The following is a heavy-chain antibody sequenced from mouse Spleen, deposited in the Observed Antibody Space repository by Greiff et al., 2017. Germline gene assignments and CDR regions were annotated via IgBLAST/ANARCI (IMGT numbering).Heavy chain of an antibody. V-gene: IGHV1-87*01. Sequence: VQLQESGAELARPGASVKLSCKASGYTFTSYWMQWVKQRPGQGLEWIGAIYPGDGDTRYTQKFKGKATLTADKSSSTAYMQLSSLASEDSAVYYCARGGYGNYEAWYFDVWGAGTTVTVSS. CDR3: ARGGYGNYEAWYFDV. CDR1: GYTFTSYW. CDR2: IYPGDGDT. D-gene: IGHD2-10*02. J-gene: IGHJ1*01.